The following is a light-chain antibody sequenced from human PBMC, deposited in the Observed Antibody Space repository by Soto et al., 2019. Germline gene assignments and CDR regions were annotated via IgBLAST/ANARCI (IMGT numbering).Light chain of an antibody. CDR2: DTS. CDR3: QQYGNLIT. Sequence: EVVLTQSPATLSLSQGDGATLSCRASQSVNNSLAWYQQKPGRAPRLLIYDTSNGDTDIPARFSGSGSGTDFTLTISSVEPEDSALYYCQQYGNLITFGQGTRLELK. V-gene: IGKV3-11*01. CDR1: QSVNNS. J-gene: IGKJ5*01.